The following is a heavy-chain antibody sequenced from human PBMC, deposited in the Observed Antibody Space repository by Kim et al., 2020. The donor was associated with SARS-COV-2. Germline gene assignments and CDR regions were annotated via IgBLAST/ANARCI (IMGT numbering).Heavy chain of an antibody. V-gene: IGHV1-69*13. D-gene: IGHD3-22*01. J-gene: IGHJ3*02. Sequence: SVKVSCKASGGTFSSYAISWVRQAPGQGLEWMGGIIPIFGTANYAQKFQGRVTITADESTSTAYMELSSLRSEDTAVHYCARWGENSDYYDSSGPDAFDIWGQGTMVTVSS. CDR2: IIPIFGTA. CDR3: ARWGENSDYYDSSGPDAFDI. CDR1: GGTFSSYA.